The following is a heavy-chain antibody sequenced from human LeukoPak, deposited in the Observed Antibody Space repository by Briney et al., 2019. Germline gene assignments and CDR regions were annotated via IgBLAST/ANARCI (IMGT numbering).Heavy chain of an antibody. CDR2: ISYDGRNK. CDR1: KFTFSSYT. Sequence: PGGSLRLSCAASKFTFSSYTMHWVRQAPGKGLDWVAVISYDGRNKYHGDSVKGRFTISRDNSKNTLYLQMNSLRPEDTAIYYCARESRDTAMATDYWGQGILVTVSS. V-gene: IGHV3-30*04. CDR3: ARESRDTAMATDY. J-gene: IGHJ4*02. D-gene: IGHD5-18*01.